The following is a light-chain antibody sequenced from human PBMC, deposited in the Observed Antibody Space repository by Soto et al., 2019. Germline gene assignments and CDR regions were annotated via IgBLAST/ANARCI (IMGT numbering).Light chain of an antibody. CDR3: MQTTHWPRT. CDR2: KVS. Sequence: EVVLTQSPLSLPVTLGQSASISCRSSQSLETSDGDTYLNWFHQRPGQSPRRLIYKVSKRDSGVPDRFSGSGSGTDFTLKITRVEAEDVGVYYCMQTTHWPRTFGQGTKVDIK. CDR1: QSLETSDGDTY. V-gene: IGKV2-30*01. J-gene: IGKJ1*01.